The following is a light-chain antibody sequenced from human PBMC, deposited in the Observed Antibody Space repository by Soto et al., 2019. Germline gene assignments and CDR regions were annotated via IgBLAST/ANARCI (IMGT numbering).Light chain of an antibody. V-gene: IGKV1-13*02. Sequence: AIQLTQSPSSLSASVGDRVAITCRASQDIRSALAWYQQRPGKPPKLLIFDVSALESGVPARFSGSGSGSDFTLTISSLQPEDFATYYCQQFNTSPLTFGKGNRVEIK. CDR2: DVS. J-gene: IGKJ1*01. CDR1: QDIRSA. CDR3: QQFNTSPLT.